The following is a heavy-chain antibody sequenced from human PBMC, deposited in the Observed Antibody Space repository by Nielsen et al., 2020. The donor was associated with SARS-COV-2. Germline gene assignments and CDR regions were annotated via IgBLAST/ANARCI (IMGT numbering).Heavy chain of an antibody. CDR1: GFIFNTYA. D-gene: IGHD3-3*01. CDR2: ISGSATGT. V-gene: IGHV3-23*01. CDR3: AGGHYDSLY. J-gene: IGHJ4*02. Sequence: GESLKISCAASGFIFNTYAMSWVRQAPGKGLQWVSTISGSATGTYYADSVKGRFSVSRDNSKNTMYLQMNSLRAEDTAVYYCAGGHYDSLYWGQGTLVTVSS.